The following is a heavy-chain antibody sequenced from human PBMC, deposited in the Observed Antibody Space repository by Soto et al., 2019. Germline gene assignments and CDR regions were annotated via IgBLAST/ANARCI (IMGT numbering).Heavy chain of an antibody. J-gene: IGHJ4*02. V-gene: IGHV1-18*04. CDR1: GYTFTSYG. CDR3: ARDTYDTTGYPLDY. Sequence: SVKVSCQASGYTFTSYGISWVRQAPGQGLEWMGWISTFHGNTNYAQKFQGSVTMTTDTSTSTAYMELRSLTSDDTAIYYCARDTYDTTGYPLDYRGQGTLVTVSS. CDR2: ISTFHGNT. D-gene: IGHD3-22*01.